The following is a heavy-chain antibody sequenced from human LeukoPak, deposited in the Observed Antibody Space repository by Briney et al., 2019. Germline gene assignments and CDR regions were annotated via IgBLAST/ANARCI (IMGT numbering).Heavy chain of an antibody. CDR1: GGSFSGYS. V-gene: IGHV4-34*01. CDR3: ARQQGVLGFLEWSDQPVSRSLPNWFDP. J-gene: IGHJ5*02. CDR2: IDLGGIT. Sequence: SETLSLTCAVSGGSFSGYSYNWIRQTPGKGLEWIGKIDLGGITSHRPSLKSRVTMSIDASNNEFSLVLTSVTAADTAVYYCARQQGVLGFLEWSDQPVSRSLPNWFDPWGQGTLVTVSS. D-gene: IGHD3-3*01.